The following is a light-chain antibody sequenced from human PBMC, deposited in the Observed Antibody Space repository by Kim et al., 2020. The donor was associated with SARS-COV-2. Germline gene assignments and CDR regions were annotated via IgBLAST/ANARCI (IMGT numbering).Light chain of an antibody. CDR2: GAS. J-gene: IGKJ1*01. V-gene: IGKV3D-7*01. Sequence: TLASSTSQGSRTSYPCLYQQKPGQAAWPLIYGASTSATGIPARFSGSGSGTDFALTISSRQPEDFAVYYCQQEYNLRTFGQGTKVDIK. CDR3: QQEYNLRT. CDR1: QGSRTSY.